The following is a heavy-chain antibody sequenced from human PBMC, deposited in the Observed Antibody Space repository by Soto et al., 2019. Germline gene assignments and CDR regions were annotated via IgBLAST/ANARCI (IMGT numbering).Heavy chain of an antibody. CDR3: ATDYYGAFDF. CDR1: GYTFTAYY. CDR2: IDSRSGVT. Sequence: ASVKVSCKPCGYTFTAYYINWIGQVTGQGVEWLGWIDSRSGVTNYPQKFQGPVTMTRDMSIKTVYMDLSWLTSDYTAVYYCATDYYGAFDFWGQGTLVTVSS. J-gene: IGHJ5*01. D-gene: IGHD4-17*01. V-gene: IGHV1-2*02.